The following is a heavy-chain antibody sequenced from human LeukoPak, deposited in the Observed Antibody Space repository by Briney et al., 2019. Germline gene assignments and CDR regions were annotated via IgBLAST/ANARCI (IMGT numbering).Heavy chain of an antibody. CDR1: GGSFSGYY. CDR2: INHSGST. Sequence: SETLSLTCAVYGGSFSGYYWSWIRQPPGKGLEWIGEINHSGSTNYNPSLKSRVTISVDTSKNQFSLKLCSVTAADTAVYYCARVAILYGSGSYFLDYWGQGTLVTVSS. J-gene: IGHJ4*02. D-gene: IGHD3-10*01. CDR3: ARVAILYGSGSYFLDY. V-gene: IGHV4-34*01.